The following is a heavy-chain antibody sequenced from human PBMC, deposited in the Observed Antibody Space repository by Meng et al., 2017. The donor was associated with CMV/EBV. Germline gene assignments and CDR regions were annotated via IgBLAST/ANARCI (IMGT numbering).Heavy chain of an antibody. CDR1: GDSVSSNSAA. V-gene: IGHV6-1*01. D-gene: IGHD3-22*01. CDR2: TYYRSKWYN. CDR3: ARDIASYYYDSSGYPNLYYYYGMDV. Sequence: SETLSLTCAISGDSVSSNSAAWNWIRQSPSRGLEWLGRTYYRSKWYNDYAVSVKSRITINPDTSKNQFSLQLNSVTPEDTAVYCCARDIASYYYDSSGYPNLYYYYGMDVWGQGTTVTVSS. J-gene: IGHJ6*02.